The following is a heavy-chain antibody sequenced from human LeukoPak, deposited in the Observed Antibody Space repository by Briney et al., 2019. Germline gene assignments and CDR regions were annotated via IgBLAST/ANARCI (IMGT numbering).Heavy chain of an antibody. J-gene: IGHJ4*02. CDR3: ARDADGYED. V-gene: IGHV3-7*01. CDR1: GFTFSRAW. CDR2: IKEDGGED. D-gene: IGHD5-18*01. Sequence: GGSLRLSCPASGFTFSRAWMSWLRQAPGKGLEWVANIKEDGGEDYYADSVKGRFAISKDNAKNSLYLQMNSLRAEDTAMYYCARDADGYEDWGQGTLVTVSS.